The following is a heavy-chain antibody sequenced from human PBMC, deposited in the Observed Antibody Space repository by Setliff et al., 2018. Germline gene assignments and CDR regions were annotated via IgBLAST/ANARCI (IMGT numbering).Heavy chain of an antibody. CDR1: GYTFSSYY. Sequence: ASVKVSCKASGYTFSSYYMHWVRQAPGQGLEWMGIINPSGGSTSYAQKFQGRVTMTRDTSTDTAYMELSSLRSEDTAVYYCATKDYDTSGYYRPFGFWGQGTLVTAPQ. D-gene: IGHD3-22*01. V-gene: IGHV1-46*01. J-gene: IGHJ4*01. CDR2: INPSGGST. CDR3: ATKDYDTSGYYRPFGF.